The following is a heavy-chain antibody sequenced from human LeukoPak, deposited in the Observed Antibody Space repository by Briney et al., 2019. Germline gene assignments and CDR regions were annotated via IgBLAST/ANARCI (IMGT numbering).Heavy chain of an antibody. Sequence: SETLSLTCTVSGGSISSYYWSWIRQPPGKGLEWIGYIYYSGSTNYNPSLKSRATISVDTSKNQFSLKLSSVTAADTAVYYCARSRSGYYPWGQGTLVTVSS. J-gene: IGHJ5*02. CDR2: IYYSGST. V-gene: IGHV4-59*01. D-gene: IGHD3-22*01. CDR1: GGSISSYY. CDR3: ARSRSGYYP.